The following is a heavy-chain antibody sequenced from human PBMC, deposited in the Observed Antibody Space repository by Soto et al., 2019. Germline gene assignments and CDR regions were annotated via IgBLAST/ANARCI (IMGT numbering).Heavy chain of an antibody. Sequence: ASVKVYWKDSGYTLTELSMHWGRQAHGKGLEWMGGFDPEAGETIYAQKFQGRVTMTEDTSTDTAYMELSSLRSEDTSVYYCATWFGEEYFDYWGQGTLVTVSS. J-gene: IGHJ4*02. V-gene: IGHV1-24*01. CDR2: FDPEAGET. CDR1: GYTLTELS. D-gene: IGHD3-10*01. CDR3: ATWFGEEYFDY.